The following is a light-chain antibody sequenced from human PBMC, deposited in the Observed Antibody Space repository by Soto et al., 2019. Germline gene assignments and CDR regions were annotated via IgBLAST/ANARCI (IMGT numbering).Light chain of an antibody. V-gene: IGLV1-51*02. CDR1: SSDIGRNY. J-gene: IGLJ1*01. CDR2: ENN. CDR3: GTWDSSLTTYV. Sequence: QSVLTQPPSASAAPGQKVTISCSGSSSDIGRNYVSWYQHLPGTAPKLLIYENNKRPSWIPDRLSGSKSGSSATLGITGLQTGDEADYYCGTWDSSLTTYVFGPGTKVTVL.